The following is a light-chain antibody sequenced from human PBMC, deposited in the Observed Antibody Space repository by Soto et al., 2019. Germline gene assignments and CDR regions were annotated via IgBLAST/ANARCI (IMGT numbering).Light chain of an antibody. CDR3: PQSFT. V-gene: IGKV1-5*03. J-gene: IGKJ3*01. CDR2: KAS. Sequence: DLQMTQSPSTLSASVGDRVTITCRASQSISSWLAWYQQKPGKAPKLLIYKASSLESGVPSRFSGSGSGTEFTLTISSLQPDDFATYYCPQSFTFGPGTKVDIK. CDR1: QSISSW.